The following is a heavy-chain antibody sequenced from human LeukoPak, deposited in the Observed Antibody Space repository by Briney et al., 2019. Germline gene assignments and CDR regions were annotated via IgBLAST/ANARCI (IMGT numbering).Heavy chain of an antibody. CDR1: GGSISSYC. CDR3: ARGSIVVVPGARYNWFDP. D-gene: IGHD2-2*01. Sequence: SETLSLTCTVSGGSISSYCWSWIRQPAGKGLEWIGRIYTSGSTNYNPSLKSRVTMSVDTSKNQFSLKLSSVTAADTAVYYCARGSIVVVPGARYNWFDPWGQGTLVTVSS. V-gene: IGHV4-4*07. J-gene: IGHJ5*02. CDR2: IYTSGST.